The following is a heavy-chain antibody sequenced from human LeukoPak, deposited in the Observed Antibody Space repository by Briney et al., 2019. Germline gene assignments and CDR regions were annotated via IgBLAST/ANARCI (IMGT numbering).Heavy chain of an antibody. D-gene: IGHD2-15*01. CDR1: GYSISSGHY. V-gene: IGHV4-38-2*02. CDR3: ARVTVGYCSGGSCYRFDY. J-gene: IGHJ4*02. Sequence: SETLSLTCTVSGYSISSGHYWGWIRHPPGKGLEWIGNIYHSGSTYYNPSLKSRVTISVDTSKNQFSLKLSSVTAADTAVYYCARVTVGYCSGGSCYRFDYWGQGTLVTVSS. CDR2: IYHSGST.